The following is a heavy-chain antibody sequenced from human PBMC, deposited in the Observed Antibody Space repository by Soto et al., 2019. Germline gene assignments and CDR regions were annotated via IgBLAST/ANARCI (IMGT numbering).Heavy chain of an antibody. CDR2: IYTGGST. D-gene: IGHD3-22*01. V-gene: IGHV3-66*01. Sequence: GSLRLSCAASGFTVSSNYMSWVRQAPGKGLEWVSVIYTGGSTYYADSVKGRFTISRDNSKNTLFLQMHSLRAEDTAVYYCARGLYYYDSSGYYYYWGQGTLVTVSS. J-gene: IGHJ4*02. CDR3: ARGLYYYDSSGYYYY. CDR1: GFTVSSNY.